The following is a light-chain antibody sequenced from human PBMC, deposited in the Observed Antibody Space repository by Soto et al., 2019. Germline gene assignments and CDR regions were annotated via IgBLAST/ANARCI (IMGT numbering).Light chain of an antibody. CDR1: QTFSSH. CDR2: DAS. CDR3: QQRANWPPVIT. Sequence: EIVLTQSPATLSLSPGERATLSCRASQTFSSHLAWYQQKPGQAPRLLIYDASKRATGIPARFSGRGSGTDVTRTISSLEPEDLAVYYCQQRANWPPVITFGQGTRLEIK. J-gene: IGKJ5*01. V-gene: IGKV3-11*01.